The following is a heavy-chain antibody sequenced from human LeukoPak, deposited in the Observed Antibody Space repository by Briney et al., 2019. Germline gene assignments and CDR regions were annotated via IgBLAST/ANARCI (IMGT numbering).Heavy chain of an antibody. J-gene: IGHJ1*01. D-gene: IGHD6-19*01. CDR1: GGSFSGYY. V-gene: IGHV4-34*01. Sequence: SETLSLTCAVYGGSFSGYYWSWIRQPPGKGLEWIGEINHSGSTNYNPSLKSRVTISVDTSKNQFSLKLSSVTAADTAVYYCARIAVAGRAPRPLRYFQHWGQGTLVTVSS. CDR2: INHSGST. CDR3: ARIAVAGRAPRPLRYFQH.